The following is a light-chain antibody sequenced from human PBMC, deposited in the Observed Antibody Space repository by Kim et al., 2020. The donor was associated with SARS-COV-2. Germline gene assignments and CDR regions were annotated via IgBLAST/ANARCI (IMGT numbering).Light chain of an antibody. J-gene: IGKJ4*01. Sequence: DIVMTQSPDSLGVSLGERATINCKSSQSVLYSINNLNYLAWYQQKPGQPPQLLIYWASTRQSGVPDRFSGSGSGTDFTLTISSLQAEDVAVYYCQQYYSDYPTFGGGTKLEIK. CDR1: QSVLYSINNLNY. CDR3: QQYYSDYPT. V-gene: IGKV4-1*01. CDR2: WAS.